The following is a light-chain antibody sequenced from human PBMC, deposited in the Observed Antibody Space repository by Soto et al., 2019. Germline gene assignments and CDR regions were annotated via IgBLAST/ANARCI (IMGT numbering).Light chain of an antibody. CDR1: HSVSSW. Sequence: DIPMTQSPSTLSASVGDRVTITCRASHSVSSWLAWYQQKSGKAPKLLIYEASTLESGVPSRFTGSGSGTEFTLTISSLQADDFATYYCQHYNSSSVTFGQGTKVEIK. CDR2: EAS. J-gene: IGKJ1*01. CDR3: QHYNSSSVT. V-gene: IGKV1-5*03.